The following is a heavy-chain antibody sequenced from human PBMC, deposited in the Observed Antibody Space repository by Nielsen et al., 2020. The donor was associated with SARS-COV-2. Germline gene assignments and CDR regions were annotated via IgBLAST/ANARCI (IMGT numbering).Heavy chain of an antibody. J-gene: IGHJ3*02. CDR3: AREMNSEKAFDI. CDR2: ISYDGSNK. CDR1: GFTFSSYG. Sequence: GESLKISCAASGFTFSSYGMHWVRQAPGKGLEWVAVISYDGSNKYYADSVKGRFTISRDNSKNTLYLQMNSLRAEDTAVYYCAREMNSEKAFDIWGQGTMVTVSS. D-gene: IGHD1/OR15-1a*01. V-gene: IGHV3-30*03.